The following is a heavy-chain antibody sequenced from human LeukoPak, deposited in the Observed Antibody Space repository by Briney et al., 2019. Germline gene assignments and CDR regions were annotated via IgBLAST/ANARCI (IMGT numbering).Heavy chain of an antibody. CDR3: ARVGKVPAALSYYYYYYMDV. D-gene: IGHD2-2*01. J-gene: IGHJ6*03. V-gene: IGHV1-69*05. CDR2: IIPIFGTA. CDR1: GGTFSSYA. Sequence: SVKVSCKASGGTFSSYAISWVRQAPGQGLEWMGGIIPIFGTANYAQKFQGRVTITTDESTSTAYMELRSLRSDDTAVYYCARVGKVPAALSYYYYYYMDVWGKGTTVTVSS.